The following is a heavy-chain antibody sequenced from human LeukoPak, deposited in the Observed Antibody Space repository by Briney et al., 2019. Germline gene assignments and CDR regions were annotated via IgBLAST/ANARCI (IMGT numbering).Heavy chain of an antibody. CDR3: ARGDGSSWFAY. CDR2: INTNSGAT. D-gene: IGHD6-13*01. J-gene: IGHJ5*01. V-gene: IGHV1-2*02. Sequence: ASVKVSCKASGYTFTDNWMHWVRQAPGQGLEWIGLINTNSGATSNAQAFQGRVTMTRDTSISTAYMELGRLGLDDTAVYYCARGDGSSWFAYWGQGALVIVSS. CDR1: GYTFTDNW.